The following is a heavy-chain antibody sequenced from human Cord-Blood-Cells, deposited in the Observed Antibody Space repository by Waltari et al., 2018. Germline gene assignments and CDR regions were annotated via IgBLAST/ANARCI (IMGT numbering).Heavy chain of an antibody. D-gene: IGHD4-17*01. CDR1: GGSISSGGYS. V-gene: IGHV4-30-2*01. J-gene: IGHJ4*02. Sequence: QLQLQESGSGLVQPSQTLSLTCAVPGGSISSGGYSWTWIRQPPGKGLEWIGYIYHSGSTYYNPSLKSRVTISVDRSKNQFSLKLSSVTAADTAVYYCARGSDYGDYYFDYWGQGTLVTVSS. CDR3: ARGSDYGDYYFDY. CDR2: IYHSGST.